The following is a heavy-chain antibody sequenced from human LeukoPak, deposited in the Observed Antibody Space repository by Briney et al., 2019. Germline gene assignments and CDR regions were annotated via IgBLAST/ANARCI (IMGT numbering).Heavy chain of an antibody. CDR1: GGSIISSAYY. D-gene: IGHD6-19*01. Sequence: SETLSLTCTVSGGSIISSAYYWSWIRQPPGKGLEWIGYIYYSGSTYYNPSLKSRVTISLDTSKNQFSLKLSSVTAADTAVYYCVGTEVSSGSEDYWGQGTLVTVSS. CDR2: IYYSGST. V-gene: IGHV4-30-4*08. CDR3: VGTEVSSGSEDY. J-gene: IGHJ4*02.